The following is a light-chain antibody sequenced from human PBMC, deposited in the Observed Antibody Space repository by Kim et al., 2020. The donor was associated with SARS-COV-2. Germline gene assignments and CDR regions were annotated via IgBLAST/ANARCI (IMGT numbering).Light chain of an antibody. J-gene: IGKJ1*01. CDR2: GAS. CDR1: QSISNN. CDR3: QHYSNRPPWT. Sequence: DIVMTQSPATLSVSPGERATLSCRASQSISNNLAWYQQKPVQAPRLLVYGASTRATGIPSRFSGSGSGTEFTLTISSLQSEDFAVYYCQHYSNRPPWTFGEGTKVDIK. V-gene: IGKV3-15*01.